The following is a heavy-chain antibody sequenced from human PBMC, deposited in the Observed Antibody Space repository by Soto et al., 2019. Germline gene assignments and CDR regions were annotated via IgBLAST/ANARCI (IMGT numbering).Heavy chain of an antibody. D-gene: IGHD6-13*01. J-gene: IGHJ5*02. V-gene: IGHV1-18*01. Sequence: VKVSCKASGYTFTNYGISWVRQAPGQGLEWMGWISAYNGNTNYAQKLQGRVTMTTDTSTSTAYMELRSLRSDDTAVYYCARDGPQAAGSVGWFDPWGQGTLVTVSS. CDR3: ARDGPQAAGSVGWFDP. CDR2: ISAYNGNT. CDR1: GYTFTNYG.